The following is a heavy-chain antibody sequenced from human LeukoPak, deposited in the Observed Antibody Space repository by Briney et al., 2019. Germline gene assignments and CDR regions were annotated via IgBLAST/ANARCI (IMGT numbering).Heavy chain of an antibody. Sequence: PGGSLRLSCAASGFTFTRYSMNCVRQAPGNGLEWVSFISSGSSYIYYADSVKGRFTISRDNAKNSLYLQMNSLLAEDTAVYYCARGDGYSDSVAFDIWGQGTLVTVSS. J-gene: IGHJ3*02. D-gene: IGHD5-12*01. CDR1: GFTFTRYS. CDR2: ISSGSSYI. CDR3: ARGDGYSDSVAFDI. V-gene: IGHV3-21*01.